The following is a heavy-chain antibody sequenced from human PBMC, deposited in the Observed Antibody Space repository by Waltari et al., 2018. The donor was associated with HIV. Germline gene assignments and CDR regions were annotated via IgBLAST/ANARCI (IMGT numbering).Heavy chain of an antibody. CDR3: VADLGGSHDS. CDR2: ITSTSRSI. D-gene: IGHD1-26*01. J-gene: IGHJ4*02. Sequence: MQLVESGGGLVKPGGSRRLSCATSGFTLSTYTMTWVRQTQGKGLELISAITSTSRSIFYSDSTKGRFIISRDNAQNSLSLQMTSLTAEDTAVYFCVADLGGSHDSWGQGTLVTVSS. V-gene: IGHV3-21*02. CDR1: GFTLSTYT.